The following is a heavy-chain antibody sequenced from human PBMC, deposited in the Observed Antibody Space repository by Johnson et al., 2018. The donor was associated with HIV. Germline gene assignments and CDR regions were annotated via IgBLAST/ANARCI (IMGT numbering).Heavy chain of an antibody. Sequence: LVESGGGVVQPGRSLRLSCAASGFTFSSYAMHWVRQAPGKGLEYVSGITGNGGSTYYANSVKGRFTISRDNSKNTLYLQMGSLRAEDMAVYYCARDPLENDYIWGQGAFDIWGQGTMVTVSS. J-gene: IGHJ3*02. CDR2: ITGNGGST. D-gene: IGHD3-16*01. CDR1: GFTFSSYA. CDR3: ARDPLENDYIWGQGAFDI. V-gene: IGHV3-64*01.